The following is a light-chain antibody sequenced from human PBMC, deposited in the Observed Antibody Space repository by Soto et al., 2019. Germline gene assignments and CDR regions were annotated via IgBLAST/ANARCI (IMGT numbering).Light chain of an antibody. Sequence: QSVLTQPPSASGTPGQRVTISCSGSSSNIGSNTVNWYQQLPGTAPKLLIYSSNQRPSGVPDRFSGSKSGTSASLAISGLQSEDEADYDCAAWDDSLNGPVFGTGTKLTVL. J-gene: IGLJ1*01. CDR3: AAWDDSLNGPV. CDR1: SSNIGSNT. V-gene: IGLV1-44*01. CDR2: SSN.